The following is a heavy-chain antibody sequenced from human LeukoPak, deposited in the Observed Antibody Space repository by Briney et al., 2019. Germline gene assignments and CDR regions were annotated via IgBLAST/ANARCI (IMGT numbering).Heavy chain of an antibody. CDR3: ARAFGYYDFWSGYSN. D-gene: IGHD3-3*01. Sequence: GGSLRLSCAVSGFTFSGFWMSWSRQAPGKGLEWVASINSDGSEGYYADVVKGRFTISRDNAKNSLYLQINSLRAEDTAVYYCARAFGYYDFWSGYSNWGQGTLVTVSS. CDR1: GFTFSGFW. V-gene: IGHV3-7*03. J-gene: IGHJ4*02. CDR2: INSDGSEG.